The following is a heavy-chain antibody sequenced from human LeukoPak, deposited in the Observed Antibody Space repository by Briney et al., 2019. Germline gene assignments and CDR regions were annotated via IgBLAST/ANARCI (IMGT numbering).Heavy chain of an antibody. CDR2: MNPNSGNT. J-gene: IGHJ5*02. Sequence: ASVKVSCKASGYTFTSYDINWVRQATGQGLEWMGWMNPNSGNTGYAQKFQGRVTMTRNTSISTAYMELSSLRSEDTAVYYCARGRDFWSAVTRARFDPWGQGTLVTVSS. CDR3: ARGRDFWSAVTRARFDP. D-gene: IGHD3-3*01. CDR1: GYTFTSYD. V-gene: IGHV1-8*01.